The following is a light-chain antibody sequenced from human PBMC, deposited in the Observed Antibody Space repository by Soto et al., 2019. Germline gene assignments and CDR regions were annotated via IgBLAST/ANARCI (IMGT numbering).Light chain of an antibody. V-gene: IGKV1-5*03. CDR3: QHYNSYSEA. J-gene: IGKJ1*01. Sequence: DIQMTQSPSTLSGSVGDRVTITCRASQTISSWLAWYQQKPGKAPKLLIYKASTLKSGVPSRFSGSGSGTDFTLTISSLPPDDFATYYCQHYNSYSEAFGQGTKV. CDR2: KAS. CDR1: QTISSW.